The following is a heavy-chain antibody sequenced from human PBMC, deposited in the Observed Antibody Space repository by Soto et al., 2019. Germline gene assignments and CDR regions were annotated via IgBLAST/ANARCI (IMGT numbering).Heavy chain of an antibody. Sequence: QVPLQESGPGLVKPSETLSLTCTVSGGSISSYYWSWIRQPAGKGLEWIGRIYTSGSTNYNPSLKSRVTMSVDTSKNQLCLKLSSVTAADTAVYYCARDDKWANWSSSWWSYGIDVCGQGTTVTVSS. CDR2: IYTSGST. J-gene: IGHJ6*02. CDR1: GGSISSYY. CDR3: ARDDKWANWSSSWWSYGIDV. D-gene: IGHD6-13*01. V-gene: IGHV4-4*07.